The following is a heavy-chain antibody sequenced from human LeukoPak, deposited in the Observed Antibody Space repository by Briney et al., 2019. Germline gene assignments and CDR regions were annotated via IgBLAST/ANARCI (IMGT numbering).Heavy chain of an antibody. CDR1: GFTFSSYG. J-gene: IGHJ4*02. Sequence: WGSLRLSCAASGFTFSSYGMHWVRQAPGKGLECVAVISYDGSNKYYADSVKGRFTISRDNSKNTLYLQMNSLRAEDTAVYYCAKDPKLAYWGQGTLVTVSS. CDR2: ISYDGSNK. D-gene: IGHD3-3*02. CDR3: AKDPKLAY. V-gene: IGHV3-30*18.